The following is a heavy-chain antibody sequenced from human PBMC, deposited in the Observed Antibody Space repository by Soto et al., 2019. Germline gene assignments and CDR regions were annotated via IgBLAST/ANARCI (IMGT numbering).Heavy chain of an antibody. J-gene: IGHJ5*02. V-gene: IGHV6-1*01. CDR1: GDSGSSNSVA. D-gene: IGHD6-13*01. CDR3: ARTLKTIAAVRFDP. Sequence: SPTLSLTCAISGDSGSSNSVAWDWIRQSPSRGLEWLGRTYYRSKWYNDYAVSVKSRITINPDTSKNQFSLQLNSVTPEDTAVYYCARTLKTIAAVRFDPWGQGTLVTVSS. CDR2: TYYRSKWYN.